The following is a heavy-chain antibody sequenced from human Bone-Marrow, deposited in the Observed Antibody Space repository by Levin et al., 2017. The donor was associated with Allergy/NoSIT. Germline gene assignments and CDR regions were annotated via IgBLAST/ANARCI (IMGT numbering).Heavy chain of an antibody. V-gene: IGHV3-9*01. Sequence: SCAASGFTFDDYAMHWVRQAPGKGLEWVSGISWNSGSIGYADSVKGRFTISRDNAKNSLYLQMNSLRAEDTALYYCAKDIACSGGSCSHYYYYYGMDVWGQGTTVTVSS. CDR1: GFTFDDYA. CDR3: AKDIACSGGSCSHYYYYYGMDV. D-gene: IGHD2-15*01. CDR2: ISWNSGSI. J-gene: IGHJ6*02.